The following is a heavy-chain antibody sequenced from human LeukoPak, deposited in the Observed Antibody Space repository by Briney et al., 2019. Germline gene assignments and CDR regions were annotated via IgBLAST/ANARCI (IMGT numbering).Heavy chain of an antibody. D-gene: IGHD5-18*01. CDR2: ISAYNGNT. CDR3: ARDYSYGYWGFDY. V-gene: IGHV1-18*01. J-gene: IGHJ4*02. CDR1: GYTFTIYG. Sequence: ASVTVSFKASGYTFTIYGISWVRQAPGQGLEWMGWISAYNGNTNYAQKLQGRVTMTTDTSTSTAYMELRSLRSDDTAVYYCARDYSYGYWGFDYWGQGTLVTVSS.